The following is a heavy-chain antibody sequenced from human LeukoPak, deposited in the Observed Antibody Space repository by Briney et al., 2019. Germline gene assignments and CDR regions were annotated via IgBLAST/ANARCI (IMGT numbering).Heavy chain of an antibody. CDR2: ITGSGGRT. Sequence: GGSLRLSCAASGFTLSSYEMNWVRQAPGKGLEGVSAITGSGGRTYYADSAKGRFTISRDNSKNTLYLQMNSLRAEDTAIYYCAKEYTGTFSPFPSYFDNWGQGTLVTVSS. V-gene: IGHV3-23*01. J-gene: IGHJ4*02. CDR3: AKEYTGTFSPFPSYFDN. CDR1: GFTLSSYE. D-gene: IGHD1-26*01.